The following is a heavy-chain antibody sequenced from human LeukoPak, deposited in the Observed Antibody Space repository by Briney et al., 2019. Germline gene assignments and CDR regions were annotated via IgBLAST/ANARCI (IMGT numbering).Heavy chain of an antibody. V-gene: IGHV3-53*01. D-gene: IGHD5-18*01. J-gene: IGHJ4*02. Sequence: GRSLRLSCAASGFTVNNNYMSWVRQAPGKGLEWVSIIYSGDITYYADSVKGRFTISRDNSKNTLYLQVNSLRAEDTAVYYCARGSGYNYGFPDYWGQGTLVTVSS. CDR3: ARGSGYNYGFPDY. CDR2: IYSGDIT. CDR1: GFTVNNNY.